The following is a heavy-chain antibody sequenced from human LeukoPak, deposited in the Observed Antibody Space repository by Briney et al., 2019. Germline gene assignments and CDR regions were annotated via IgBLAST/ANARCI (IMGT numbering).Heavy chain of an antibody. CDR3: AREPNLTGSRDFDY. J-gene: IGHJ4*02. CDR1: GGSISSYY. CDR2: IYTSGST. Sequence: SETLSLTCTVSGGSISSYYWSWIRQPAGKGLEWIGRIYTSGSTNYNPSLKSRVTMSVDTSKNQFSLKLSSVTAADTAVYYCAREPNLTGSRDFDYWGQGTLVTVSS. D-gene: IGHD3-9*01. V-gene: IGHV4-4*07.